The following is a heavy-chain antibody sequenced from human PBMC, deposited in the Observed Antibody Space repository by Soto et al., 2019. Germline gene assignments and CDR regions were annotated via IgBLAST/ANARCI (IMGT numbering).Heavy chain of an antibody. CDR2: IIPIFGTA. Sequence: SVKVSCKASGGTFSSYAISWVRQAPGQGLEWMGGIIPIFGTANYAQKFQGRVTITADKSTSTAYMELSSLRSEDTAVYYCARGDWNYGVCYYFDYWGQGTLVTVS. CDR1: GGTFSSYA. CDR3: ARGDWNYGVCYYFDY. V-gene: IGHV1-69*06. D-gene: IGHD1-7*01. J-gene: IGHJ4*02.